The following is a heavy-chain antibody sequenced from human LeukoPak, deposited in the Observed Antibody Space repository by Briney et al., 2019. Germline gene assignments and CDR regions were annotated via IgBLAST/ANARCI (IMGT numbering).Heavy chain of an antibody. CDR1: GGSFSGYY. D-gene: IGHD4-17*01. J-gene: IGHJ6*03. Sequence: SETLSLTCAVYGGSFSGYYWSWIRQPPGKGLEWIGEINHSGSTNYNPSLKSRVTISVDTSKNQFSLKLSSVTAADTAVYYCARWRPIYGDYYYYYMDVWGKGTTVTVSS. CDR2: INHSGST. CDR3: ARWRPIYGDYYYYYMDV. V-gene: IGHV4-34*01.